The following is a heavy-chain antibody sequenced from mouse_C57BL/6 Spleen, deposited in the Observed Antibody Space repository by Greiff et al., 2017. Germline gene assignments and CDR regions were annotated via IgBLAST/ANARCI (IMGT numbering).Heavy chain of an antibody. D-gene: IGHD1-1*01. J-gene: IGHJ3*01. CDR3: GSRGFAY. V-gene: IGHV1-74*01. CDR1: GYTFTSYW. CDR2: IHPSASDT. Sequence: QVQLQQPGAELVKPGASVKVSCKASGYTFTSYWMHWVKQRPGQGLEWIGRIHPSASDTNYNQKFQGQATLTVEKSSSTASMQLSSLTSEDSAVYYWGSRGFAYWGQGTLVTVSA.